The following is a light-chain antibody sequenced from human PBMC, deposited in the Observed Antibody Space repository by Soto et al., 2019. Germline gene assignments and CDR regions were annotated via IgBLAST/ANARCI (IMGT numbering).Light chain of an antibody. CDR2: LGS. V-gene: IGKV2-28*01. CDR1: QSLLHSNGYNY. Sequence: DIVMTQSPLSLPATPGEPASISCRSSQSLLHSNGYNYLDWYLQKPGQSPQLLIYLGSNRASGVPDRFSGSGSGTDFTLNISRVEAEDVGVYYCMQALQTPRTFGQGTKVEIK. CDR3: MQALQTPRT. J-gene: IGKJ1*01.